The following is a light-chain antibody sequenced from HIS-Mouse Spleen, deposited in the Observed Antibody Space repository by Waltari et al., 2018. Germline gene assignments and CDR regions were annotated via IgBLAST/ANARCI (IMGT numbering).Light chain of an antibody. CDR2: SNN. CDR3: AAWDDSLNGVV. CDR1: SSNIGSNT. Sequence: QSVLTQPPSASGTPGQRVTISCSGSSSNIGSNTVNWYQQLPGTAPKPLIYSNNQGPSGVPDRFSGSKSGTSASLAISGLQAEDEADYYCAAWDDSLNGVVFGGGTKLTVL. J-gene: IGLJ2*01. V-gene: IGLV1-44*01.